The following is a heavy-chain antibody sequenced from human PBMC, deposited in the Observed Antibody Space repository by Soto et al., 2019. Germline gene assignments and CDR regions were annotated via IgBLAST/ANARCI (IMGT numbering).Heavy chain of an antibody. J-gene: IGHJ4*02. Sequence: EGALRLSWAASGFTFIRYSMSWVRQAPGEGLEWVSAISGSGGITYYADSVKGRFTISRDNSKNTLYLKMNSLRDEDKAVYYCEKYLEMFKVTTSVDYWCQGILVSVS. CDR2: ISGSGGIT. CDR3: EKYLEMFKVTTSVDY. CDR1: GFTFIRYS. D-gene: IGHD4-17*01. V-gene: IGHV3-23*01.